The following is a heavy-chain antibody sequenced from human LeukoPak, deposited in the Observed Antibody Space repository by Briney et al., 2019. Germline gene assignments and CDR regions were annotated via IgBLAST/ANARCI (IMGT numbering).Heavy chain of an antibody. CDR2: IYYSGST. CDR3: ARQFSWNDGFDY. D-gene: IGHD1-1*01. CDR1: GGSINNNNYY. Sequence: PSETLSLTCNVSGGSINNNNYYWGWIRQPPGKGLEWIGSIYYSGSTYYNPSLKSRVTMSVDTSKNQFSLKLSSVTAADTAVYYCARQFSWNDGFDYWGQGTLVTVSS. J-gene: IGHJ4*02. V-gene: IGHV4-39*01.